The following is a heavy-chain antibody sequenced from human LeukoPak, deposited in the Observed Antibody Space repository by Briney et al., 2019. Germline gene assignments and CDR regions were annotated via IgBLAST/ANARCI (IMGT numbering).Heavy chain of an antibody. CDR2: MNPNSGNT. J-gene: IGHJ4*02. D-gene: IGHD1-20*01. CDR3: ARGYNWENFFDY. V-gene: IGHV1-8*01. CDR1: GYTFTSYD. Sequence: ASVKVSCKASGYTFTSYDINWVRQATGQGLEWMGWMNPNSGNTGYAQKFQGRVTMTRNTSISTAYMELSSLRSEDTAVYYGARGYNWENFFDYWGQGTLVTVSS.